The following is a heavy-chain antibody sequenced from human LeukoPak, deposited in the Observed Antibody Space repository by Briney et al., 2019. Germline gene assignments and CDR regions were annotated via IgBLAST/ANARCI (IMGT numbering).Heavy chain of an antibody. CDR3: ARLTGTNYFDY. J-gene: IGHJ4*02. Sequence: PGGSLRLSCAASGFTFSSNTMNWVRQAPGKGLEWISSISSSSSYIHYADSVRGRFIISRDNAKNSLYLQMNSLRAEDTAVYYCARLTGTNYFDYWGQGTLVTVSS. CDR1: GFTFSSNT. D-gene: IGHD1-7*01. CDR2: ISSSSSYI. V-gene: IGHV3-21*01.